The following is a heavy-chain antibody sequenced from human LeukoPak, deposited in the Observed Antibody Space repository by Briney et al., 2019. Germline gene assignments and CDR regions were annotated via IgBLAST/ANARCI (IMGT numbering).Heavy chain of an antibody. J-gene: IGHJ4*02. CDR2: IRYDGSNK. CDR1: GFTFSSYG. Sequence: GGSLRLSCAASGFTFSSYGMHWVRQAPGKGLGWVAFIRYDGSNKYYADSVKGRFTISRDNSKNTLYLQMGSLRAEDMAVYYCARSKVWFGELGPGYYFDYWGQGTLVTVSS. V-gene: IGHV3-30*02. CDR3: ARSKVWFGELGPGYYFDY. D-gene: IGHD3-10*01.